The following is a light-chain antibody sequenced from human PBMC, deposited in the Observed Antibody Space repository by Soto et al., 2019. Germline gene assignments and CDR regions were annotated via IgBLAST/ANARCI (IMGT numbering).Light chain of an antibody. CDR1: SGHNSYA. J-gene: IGLJ3*02. V-gene: IGLV4-69*01. Sequence: QLVLTQPPSASASLGASVKLTCTLRSGHNSYAIAWHQQQPEKGPRYLMKLNSDGSHSKGDGIPDRFSGSSSGAERYLTISSLQSEDEADYYCQTWSTDIRVFGGGTQLTVL. CDR2: LNSDGSH. CDR3: QTWSTDIRV.